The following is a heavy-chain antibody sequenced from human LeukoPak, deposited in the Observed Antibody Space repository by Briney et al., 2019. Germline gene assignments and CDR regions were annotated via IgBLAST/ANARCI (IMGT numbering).Heavy chain of an antibody. CDR1: GGTFSSYA. D-gene: IGHD6-13*01. Sequence: SVKVSCKASGGTFSSYAISWVRQAPGQGLEWMGGIIPIFGTANYAQKFQGRVTITADESTSTAYMELSSLRSEDTAVYYCARDGAPLALIAAAPAGSPNFDYWGQGTLVTVSS. V-gene: IGHV1-69*13. CDR3: ARDGAPLALIAAAPAGSPNFDY. CDR2: IIPIFGTA. J-gene: IGHJ4*02.